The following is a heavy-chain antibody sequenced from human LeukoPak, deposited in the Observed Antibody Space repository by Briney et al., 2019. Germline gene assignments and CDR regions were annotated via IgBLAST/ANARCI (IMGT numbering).Heavy chain of an antibody. Sequence: GASVKVSFKASGYTFTSYGISWVRQAPGQGLEWMGWISAYNGNTNYAQKLQGRVTMTTDTSTSTAYMELWSLRSDDTAVYYCARAHYYESSGLIDYWGQGTLVTVSS. D-gene: IGHD3-22*01. J-gene: IGHJ4*02. CDR3: ARAHYYESSGLIDY. CDR2: ISAYNGNT. V-gene: IGHV1-18*01. CDR1: GYTFTSYG.